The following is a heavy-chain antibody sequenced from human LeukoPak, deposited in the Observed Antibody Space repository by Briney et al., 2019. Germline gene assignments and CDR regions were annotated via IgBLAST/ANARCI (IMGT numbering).Heavy chain of an antibody. J-gene: IGHJ4*02. CDR2: ISGSGDNT. CDR3: AKDLYDSYGSRYDY. CDR1: GFTFSSYA. V-gene: IGHV3-23*01. Sequence: PGGSLRLSCAASGFTFSSYAMSWVRQVPGKGLEWVSVISGSGDNTYYADSVKGRFTISRDNSKNMLYLQMNSLRAEDTAVYYCAKDLYDSYGSRYDYWGQGTLVTVSS. D-gene: IGHD5-18*01.